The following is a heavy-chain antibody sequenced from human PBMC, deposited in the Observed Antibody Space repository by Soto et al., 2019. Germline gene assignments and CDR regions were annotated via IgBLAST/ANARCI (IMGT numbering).Heavy chain of an antibody. Sequence: PGESLRLACAASGFSVTNAWLRWVRQPAGEGRGWVGRSKPKTDRGETTHYAEYVQGRFTISRDDSTAILYIEMNSLKIDDTGVYYCSTAVEWYFWTASYFEHWGQGTPVTVSS. J-gene: IGHJ4*02. CDR2: SKPKTDRGETT. V-gene: IGHV3-15*01. CDR1: GFSVTNAW. CDR3: STAVEWYFWTASYFEH. D-gene: IGHD3-3*01.